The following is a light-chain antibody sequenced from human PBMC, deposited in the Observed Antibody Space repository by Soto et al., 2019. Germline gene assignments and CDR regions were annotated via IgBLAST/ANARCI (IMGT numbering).Light chain of an antibody. Sequence: QSALTQPASVSGSPGQSITISCTGTSSDVGSYNLGSWYQQDPSKAPKLMIYEGSKRLSGVSNRFSGSKSCNTAPLTISGLLAEDEAEYYCCPYAVITILVFGGGTQLTVL. CDR2: EGS. J-gene: IGLJ2*01. CDR1: SSDVGSYNL. CDR3: CPYAVITILV. V-gene: IGLV2-23*01.